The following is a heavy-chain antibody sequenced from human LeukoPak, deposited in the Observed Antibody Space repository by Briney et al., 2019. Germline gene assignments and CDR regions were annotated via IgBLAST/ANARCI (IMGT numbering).Heavy chain of an antibody. J-gene: IGHJ4*02. V-gene: IGHV3-73*01. CDR2: IRSKANSYAT. Sequence: GGSLRLSCAASGFTFSGSAMHWVRQAAGKGLEWVGRIRSKANSYATAYAASVTGRFTISRDDSKNTAYLQINSLKTEDTAVYYCTRSTLSLVVAATPLDYRGQGTLVTVSS. CDR3: TRSTLSLVVAATPLDY. D-gene: IGHD2-15*01. CDR1: GFTFSGSA.